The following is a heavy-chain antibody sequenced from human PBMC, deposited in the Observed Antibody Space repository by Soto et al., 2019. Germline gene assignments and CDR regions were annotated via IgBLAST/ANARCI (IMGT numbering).Heavy chain of an antibody. CDR1: GGSISSGGYS. CDR3: ARAEFNSVWFPFDS. Sequence: SETLSLTCAVSGGSISSGGYSWSWIRQPPGKGLEWIGYIYHSGSTYYNPSLKSRVTISVDTSKNQFSLRLSSVTAADTALYFCARAEFNSVWFPFDSWGQGAPVTVSS. J-gene: IGHJ4*02. CDR2: IYHSGST. D-gene: IGHD6-19*01. V-gene: IGHV4-30-2*05.